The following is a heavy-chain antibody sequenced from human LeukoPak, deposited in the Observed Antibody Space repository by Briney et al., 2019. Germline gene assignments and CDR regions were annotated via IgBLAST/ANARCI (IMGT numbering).Heavy chain of an antibody. CDR2: ISGSGGNT. CDR3: ARDGYNDY. CDR1: GFTFSSYA. D-gene: IGHD5-24*01. V-gene: IGHV3-23*01. Sequence: GGSLRLSCAASGFTFSSYAMTWVRQSPGKGLEWVSAISGSGGNTYSADSVKGRCTISRDNAKNSLYLHMNSLRAEDTAVYYCARDGYNDYWGQGTLVTVSS. J-gene: IGHJ4*02.